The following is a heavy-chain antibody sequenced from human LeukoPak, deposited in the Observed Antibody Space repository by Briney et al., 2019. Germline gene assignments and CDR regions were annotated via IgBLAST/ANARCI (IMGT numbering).Heavy chain of an antibody. CDR2: IDRDASGT. CDR1: GFTFSSSW. J-gene: IGHJ4*02. CDR3: ARGRDHALDY. V-gene: IGHV3-74*01. Sequence: QPGGSLILSCAASGFTFSSSWMYWFRQAPGKGLVWVSQIDRDASGTYSAESVKGRFTISRDNAKNTLYLQMNSLRAEDTAVYYCARGRDHALDYWGQGTLVTVSS. D-gene: IGHD1-14*01.